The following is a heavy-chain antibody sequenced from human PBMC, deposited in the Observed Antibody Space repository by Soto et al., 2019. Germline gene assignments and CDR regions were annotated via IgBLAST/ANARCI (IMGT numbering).Heavy chain of an antibody. Sequence: QVQLVASGGGVVQPGRSLRLSCAASGFTFSRYGLHWVRQAPGKGLEWVAFIWHDGGNKLYAESVKGRFTISRDNSKNTLYLQMTSLSDKDTAMYYCARDGDVNTGFGKDYWGQGTLVTVSS. D-gene: IGHD3-16*01. V-gene: IGHV3-33*01. J-gene: IGHJ4*02. CDR1: GFTFSRYG. CDR3: ARDGDVNTGFGKDY. CDR2: IWHDGGNK.